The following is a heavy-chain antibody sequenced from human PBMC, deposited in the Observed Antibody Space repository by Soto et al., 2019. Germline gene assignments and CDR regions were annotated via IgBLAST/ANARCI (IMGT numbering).Heavy chain of an antibody. CDR1: GFSFSDYY. V-gene: IGHV3-11*01. CDR2: ISKSGSII. D-gene: IGHD3-22*01. Sequence: QVQLVESGGGLVQPGGSLRLSCAASGFSFSDYYMSWIRQPPGKGLEWVSYISKSGSIIHYADSVKGRFTISRDNAKNSLYLQMNSLRAEDTALYYCARDLSPYSDYYDESSSETWCDPWGQGTLVTVSS. CDR3: ARDLSPYSDYYDESSSETWCDP. J-gene: IGHJ5*02.